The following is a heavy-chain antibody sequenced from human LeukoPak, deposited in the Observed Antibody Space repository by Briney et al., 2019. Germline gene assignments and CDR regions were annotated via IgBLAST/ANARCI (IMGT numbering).Heavy chain of an antibody. CDR1: GFTFSSYG. V-gene: IGHV3-30*02. J-gene: IGHJ4*02. Sequence: PGGSLRLSCAASGFTFSSYGMHWVRQAPGKGLEWVAFIRYDGSNKYYADSVKGRFTISRDNSKNTLYLQMNSLRAEDTAVYYCAKGITYYYDSSGYFDYWGQGTLVTVSS. CDR3: AKGITYYYDSSGYFDY. CDR2: IRYDGSNK. D-gene: IGHD3-22*01.